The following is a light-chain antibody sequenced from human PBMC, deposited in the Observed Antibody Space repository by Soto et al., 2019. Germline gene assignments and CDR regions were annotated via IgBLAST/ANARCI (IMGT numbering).Light chain of an antibody. J-gene: IGKJ4*01. V-gene: IGKV3-20*01. CDR3: QQYGSSPLT. CDR2: AAS. CDR1: QSVSRDY. Sequence: EIVLEQSPGTLSLSQGQRDPLPCSASQSVSRDYVAWYQHKPGQAPRLLIYAASSRPSGIPDRFGGSGSGTDFTLTISRLEPEDFALYYCQQYGSSPLTFGGGAKVDIK.